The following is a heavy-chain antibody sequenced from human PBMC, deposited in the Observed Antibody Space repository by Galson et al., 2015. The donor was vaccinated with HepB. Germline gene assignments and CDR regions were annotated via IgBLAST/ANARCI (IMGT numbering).Heavy chain of an antibody. CDR1: GFTFSAYW. V-gene: IGHV3-7*03. D-gene: IGHD2-8*01. CDR3: AKDGIMVSNNPYQLHF. CDR2: VNLDGSEM. J-gene: IGHJ4*02. Sequence: SLRLSCAASGFTFSAYWMSWVRQVPGKGLEWVADVNLDGSEMYYADSVKGRFTISRDNSRYTVVLQLSSLRPEDTAVYYCAKDGIMVSNNPYQLHFWGQGTLVSVSS.